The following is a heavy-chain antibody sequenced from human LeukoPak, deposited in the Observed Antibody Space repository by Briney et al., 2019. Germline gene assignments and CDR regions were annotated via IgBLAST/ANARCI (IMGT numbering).Heavy chain of an antibody. CDR3: TTGGLVGATLDDAFDI. CDR2: IKSKTDGGTT. J-gene: IGHJ3*02. CDR1: GFTFSNAW. D-gene: IGHD1-26*01. Sequence: PGGSLRLSCAASGFTFSNAWMSWVRQAPGKGLEWVGRIKSKTDGGTTDYAAPVKGRFTISGDDSKNTLYLQMNSLKTEDTAVYYCTTGGLVGATLDDAFDIWGQGTMVTVSS. V-gene: IGHV3-15*01.